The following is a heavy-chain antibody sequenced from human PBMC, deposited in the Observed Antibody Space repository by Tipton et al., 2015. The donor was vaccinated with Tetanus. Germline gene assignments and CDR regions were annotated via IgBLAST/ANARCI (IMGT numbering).Heavy chain of an antibody. D-gene: IGHD3-3*01. CDR3: ASIHDFLSGHFDF. V-gene: IGHV4-34*01. CDR1: GGSFSGFY. Sequence: TLSLTCAVSGGSFSGFYWSWIRQPPGKGLEWIGEINHRGGTSYNPSLKSRVTISVDTSKNQFSLNMTSVTAADTAVYYCASIHDFLSGHFDFWGQGTLVTVSS. CDR2: INHRGGT. J-gene: IGHJ4*02.